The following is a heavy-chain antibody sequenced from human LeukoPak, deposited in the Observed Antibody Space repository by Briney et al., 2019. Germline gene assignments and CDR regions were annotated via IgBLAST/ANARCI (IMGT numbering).Heavy chain of an antibody. CDR2: INPNSGGT. V-gene: IGHV1-2*02. CDR1: GYTFTGYY. CDR3: ASDSGSWEGFDY. D-gene: IGHD1-26*01. Sequence: GASVKLSCTASGYTFTGYYMHWVRQAPGQPLEWMGWINPNSGGTNYAQKIQGRVTMTRDTSISTAYMELSRLRSDDTAAYCCASDSGSWEGFDYWGQGTLVTVSS. J-gene: IGHJ4*02.